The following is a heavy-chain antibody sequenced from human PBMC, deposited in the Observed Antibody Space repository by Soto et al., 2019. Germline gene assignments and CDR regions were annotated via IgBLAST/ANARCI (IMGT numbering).Heavy chain of an antibody. V-gene: IGHV4-59*01. D-gene: IGHD6-13*01. Sequence: PSETLSLTCTVSGSSISSYYWSWIRQPPGKGLEWIGYIYYSGSTNYNPSLKSRVTISVDTSKNQFSLKLSSVTAADTAVYYCASVSSSYYYYYMDVWGKGTTVTVSS. CDR1: GSSISSYY. CDR3: ASVSSSYYYYYMDV. CDR2: IYYSGST. J-gene: IGHJ6*03.